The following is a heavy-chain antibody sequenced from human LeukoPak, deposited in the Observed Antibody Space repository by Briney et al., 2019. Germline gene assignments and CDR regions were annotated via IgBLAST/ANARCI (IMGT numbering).Heavy chain of an antibody. J-gene: IGHJ4*02. CDR1: GGSISSSDYY. D-gene: IGHD2-15*01. Sequence: SETLSLTCSVSGGSISSSDYYWGWVRQPPGEGLEWIGIIYYSGSTYYNPSLKSRATISVDTSKHQFSLRLSSVTAADTAVYYCARVYCSGGTCSFDYWGQGTLVTVSS. CDR3: ARVYCSGGTCSFDY. V-gene: IGHV4-39*01. CDR2: IYYSGST.